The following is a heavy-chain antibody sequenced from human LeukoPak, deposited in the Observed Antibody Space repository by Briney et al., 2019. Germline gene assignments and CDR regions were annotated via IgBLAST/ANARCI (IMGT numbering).Heavy chain of an antibody. J-gene: IGHJ4*02. D-gene: IGHD6-13*01. CDR2: IRRSRSYI. V-gene: IGHV3-21*01. Sequence: KTGGSLRLSCAASGFTFRSYRMNWVRQAPGKGREGVSSIRRSRSYIYYADSVKGRITISKANAKNSLHLQINSPRAEDTAVYYCARDPEGSSWAYYFDYWGQGTLVTVSS. CDR1: GFTFRSYR. CDR3: ARDPEGSSWAYYFDY.